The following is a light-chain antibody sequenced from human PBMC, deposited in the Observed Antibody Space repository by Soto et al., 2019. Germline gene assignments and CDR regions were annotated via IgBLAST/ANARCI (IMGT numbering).Light chain of an antibody. CDR3: QQYDSWPYT. Sequence: EVLMTQSPGTLAVFPGERATLSCRAGQTVSSKLAWYQQKPGQAPRLLIYGASTRSTGVPATFSGSGSGTEFTLTISSLQSEDLEVYYCQQYDSWPYTFGQGTKVDIK. V-gene: IGKV3-15*01. CDR2: GAS. J-gene: IGKJ2*01. CDR1: QTVSSK.